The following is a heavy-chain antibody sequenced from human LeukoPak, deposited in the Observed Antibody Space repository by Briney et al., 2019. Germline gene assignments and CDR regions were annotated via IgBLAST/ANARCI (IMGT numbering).Heavy chain of an antibody. J-gene: IGHJ4*02. CDR2: ISWNSGSI. V-gene: IGHV3-9*01. Sequence: GGSLRLSCAASGFTFSSYAMHWVRQAPGKGLEWVSGISWNSGSIGYADSVKGRFTISRDNAKNSLYLQMNSLRAEDTALYYCAKDISFGRYYGSGTLYFDYWGQGTLVTVSS. D-gene: IGHD3-10*01. CDR1: GFTFSSYA. CDR3: AKDISFGRYYGSGTLYFDY.